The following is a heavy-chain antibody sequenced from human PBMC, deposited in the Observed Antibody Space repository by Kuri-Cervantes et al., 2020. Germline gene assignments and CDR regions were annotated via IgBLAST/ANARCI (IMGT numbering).Heavy chain of an antibody. V-gene: IGHV4-59*12. D-gene: IGHD3-10*01. J-gene: IGHJ5*02. CDR1: GGSMNTYY. Sequence: ESLKISCKVSGGSMNTYYWTWIRQPPGKGLEWIGYIYSSVRTNYNPSLRSRVTMSIDTSKNQFSLKLNSVTAADTAVYYCGRERRTSLVRGRGWFDPWGQGTLVTVSS. CDR2: IYSSVRT. CDR3: GRERRTSLVRGRGWFDP.